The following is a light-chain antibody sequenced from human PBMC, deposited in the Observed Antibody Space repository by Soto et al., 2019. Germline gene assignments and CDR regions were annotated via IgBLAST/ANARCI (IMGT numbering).Light chain of an antibody. J-gene: IGKJ2*02. CDR1: QTINTY. CDR2: AAS. Sequence: DIQMTQSPSSQSASVGDRVTITCRASQTINTYLNWYQQKPGRAPKLLIYAASTLQSGVPSRFSGSGSGTDFTLTISNVQPEYFATYYCQQSYSTPPCTFGQGTKLEIK. CDR3: QQSYSTPPCT. V-gene: IGKV1-39*01.